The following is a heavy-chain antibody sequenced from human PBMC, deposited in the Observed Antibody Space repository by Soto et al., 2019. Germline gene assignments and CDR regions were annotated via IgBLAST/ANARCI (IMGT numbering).Heavy chain of an antibody. CDR1: GFTFSSYS. CDR2: ISSSSTI. CDR3: ARRLCSSTSCYRIYYYYYGMDV. J-gene: IGHJ6*02. V-gene: IGHV3-48*02. Sequence: GGSLRLSCAASGFTFSSYSMNWVRQAPGKGLEWVSYISSSSTIYYADSVKGRFTISRDNAKNSLYLQMNSLRDEDTAVYYCARRLCSSTSCYRIYYYYYGMDVWGQGTTVTVSS. D-gene: IGHD2-2*01.